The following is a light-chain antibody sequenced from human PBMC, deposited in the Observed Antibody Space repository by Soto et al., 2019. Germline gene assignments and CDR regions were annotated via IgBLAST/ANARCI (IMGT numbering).Light chain of an antibody. CDR2: GAS. V-gene: IGKV3-20*01. Sequence: EIVCAQSPGTLSLSPVERATLSCRASQSVSNNYLAWYQQKPGQAPRLLIYGASNRATGIPDRFSGSGSGTDFTLTISRLEPEDFAVYYCQQYGSSGTFGQGTKVDIK. CDR1: QSVSNNY. J-gene: IGKJ1*01. CDR3: QQYGSSGT.